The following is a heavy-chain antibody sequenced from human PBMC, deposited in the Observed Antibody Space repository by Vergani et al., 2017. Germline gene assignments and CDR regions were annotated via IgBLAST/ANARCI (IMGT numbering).Heavy chain of an antibody. J-gene: IGHJ4*02. CDR3: ARDLSYYYGSGSYRVYYFDY. V-gene: IGHV3-48*03. CDR1: GFTFSSYE. D-gene: IGHD3-10*01. Sequence: EVQLVESGGGLVQPGGSLRLSCAASGFTFSSYEMNWVRQAPGKGLEWVSYISSSGSTIYYADSVKGRLTISRDNAKNSLYLQMNSLRAEDTAVYYCARDLSYYYGSGSYRVYYFDYWGQGTLVTVSS. CDR2: ISSSGSTI.